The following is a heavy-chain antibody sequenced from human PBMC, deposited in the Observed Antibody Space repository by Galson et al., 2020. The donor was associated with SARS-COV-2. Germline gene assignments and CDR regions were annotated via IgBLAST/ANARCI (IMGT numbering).Heavy chain of an antibody. CDR3: ARGRVGAIGF. D-gene: IGHD1-26*01. CDR1: GYTFTSYE. V-gene: IGHV1-8*01. CDR2: MNPNSGDT. J-gene: IGHJ4*02. Sequence: ASVKVSCKASGYTFTSYEINWVRQATGQGLEWMGRMNPNSGDTGYAQKFQGRVTMTRNTSISTAYMELSSLRSEDTAVYYCARGRVGAIGFWGQGTLVTVSS.